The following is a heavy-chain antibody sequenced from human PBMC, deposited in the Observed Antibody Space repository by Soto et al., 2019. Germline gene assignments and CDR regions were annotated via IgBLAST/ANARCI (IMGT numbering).Heavy chain of an antibody. CDR3: AKRPASIITFDY. D-gene: IGHD2-2*01. J-gene: IGHJ4*02. CDR1: GFTFSNYA. CDR2: ISGNGGSS. V-gene: IGHV3-23*01. Sequence: EVQLLDSGGGLVQPGGSLRLSCAASGFTFSNYAMSWVRQAPGKGLEWVSTISGNGGSSYYADSVKGRFTISRDNSKNMLFLQINSLTDDDSAVYYCAKRPASIITFDYWGQGTPVTVSS.